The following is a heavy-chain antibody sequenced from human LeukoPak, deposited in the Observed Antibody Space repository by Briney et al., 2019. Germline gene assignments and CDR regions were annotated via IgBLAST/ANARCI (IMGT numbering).Heavy chain of an antibody. Sequence: NPSETLSLTCTVSGGSISTYYWSWIRQSPGKGLEWIGYISYSGFTNYNPSLKSRVTISLDTSKNQFSLKVTSVTAADTAVYYCANYGVVLATYGSPSPFVYWGQGTLVTVSS. CDR1: GGSISTYY. D-gene: IGHD3-16*01. J-gene: IGHJ4*02. V-gene: IGHV4-59*08. CDR3: ANYGVVLATYGSPSPFVY. CDR2: ISYSGFT.